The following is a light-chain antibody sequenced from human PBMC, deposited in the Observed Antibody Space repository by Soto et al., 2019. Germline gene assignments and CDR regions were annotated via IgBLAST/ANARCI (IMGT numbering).Light chain of an antibody. J-gene: IGKJ5*01. V-gene: IGKV1-39*01. CDR2: AAS. CDR3: QHSYNMPIA. Sequence: DIQMPESPSPLPASVADGVTITYRASQNIIRHLNWYQHKPGRAPRILIYAASTLQSGVPSRFTGSGSGTECTLTITGLQPEDFATYYCQHSYNMPIAFGQGTRLEIK. CDR1: QNIIRH.